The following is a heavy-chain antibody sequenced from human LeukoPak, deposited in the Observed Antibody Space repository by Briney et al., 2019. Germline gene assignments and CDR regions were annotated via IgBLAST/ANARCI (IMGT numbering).Heavy chain of an antibody. Sequence: TSETLSLTCAVYGGSFSGYYWSWIRQPPGKGLEWIGEINHSGSTNYNPSLKSRVTISVDTSKNQFSLKLSSVTAADTAVYYCARHVARAFDIWGQGTMVTVSS. CDR1: GGSFSGYY. CDR3: ARHVARAFDI. V-gene: IGHV4-34*01. J-gene: IGHJ3*02. CDR2: INHSGST.